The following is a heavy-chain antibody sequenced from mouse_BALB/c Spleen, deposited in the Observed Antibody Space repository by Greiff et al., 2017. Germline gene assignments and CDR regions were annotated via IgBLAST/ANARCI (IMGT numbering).Heavy chain of an antibody. CDR3: ARERYGNYGAMDY. D-gene: IGHD2-10*02. CDR2: INPSSGYT. V-gene: IGHV1-4*02. J-gene: IGHJ4*01. CDR1: GYTFTSYT. Sequence: QVQLKESAAELARPGASVKMSCKASGYTFTSYTMHWVKQRPGQGLEWIGYINPSSGYTEYNQKFKDKTTLTADKSSSTAYMQLSSLTSEDSAVYYCARERYGNYGAMDYWGQGTSVTVSS.